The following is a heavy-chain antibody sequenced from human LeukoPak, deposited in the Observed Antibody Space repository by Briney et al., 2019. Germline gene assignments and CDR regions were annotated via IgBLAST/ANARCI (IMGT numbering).Heavy chain of an antibody. CDR2: ISSSSTMI. Sequence: PGGSLRLSCAASEFNFENFAMNWVRQAPGKGLEWLSYISSSSTMIEYADSVKGRFTISRDNAKNSLYLQMSSLKGEDTAVYYCARGITVIRGVLLDFWGQGTQVIVSS. V-gene: IGHV3-48*01. D-gene: IGHD3-10*01. CDR3: ARGITVIRGVLLDF. J-gene: IGHJ4*02. CDR1: EFNFENFA.